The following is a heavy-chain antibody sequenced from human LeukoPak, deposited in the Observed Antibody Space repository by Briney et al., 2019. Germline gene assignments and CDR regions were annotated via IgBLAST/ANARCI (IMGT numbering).Heavy chain of an antibody. CDR3: AKRTSGIDY. CDR2: ISSSSSYI. J-gene: IGHJ4*02. V-gene: IGHV3-21*04. CDR1: GFTFSSYS. Sequence: GGSLRLSCAASGFTFSSYSMNWVRRAPGKGLEWVSSISSSSSYIYYADSVKGRFTISRDNAKNSLYLQMNSLRAEDTAVYYCAKRTSGIDYWGQGTLVTVSS. D-gene: IGHD2-2*01.